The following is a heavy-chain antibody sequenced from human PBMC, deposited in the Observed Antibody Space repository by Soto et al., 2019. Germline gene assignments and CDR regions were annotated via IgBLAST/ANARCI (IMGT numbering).Heavy chain of an antibody. Sequence: ASVKVSCKASGYTFTSYYMHWVRQAPGQGLEWMGIINPSGGSTSYAQKFQGRVTMTRDTSTSTVYMELSSLRSEDTAVYYCARRADYYKAMVRYFDYCGQGTLVPVSS. V-gene: IGHV1-46*01. CDR3: ARRADYYKAMVRYFDY. D-gene: IGHD5-18*01. CDR2: INPSGGST. J-gene: IGHJ4*02. CDR1: GYTFTSYY.